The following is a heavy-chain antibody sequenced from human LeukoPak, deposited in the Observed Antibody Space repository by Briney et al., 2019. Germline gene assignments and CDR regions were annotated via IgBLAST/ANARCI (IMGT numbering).Heavy chain of an antibody. CDR2: INHSGSN. J-gene: IGHJ3*02. CDR1: GGSFSGYY. Sequence: SETLSLTCAVYGGSFSGYYWSWIRQPPGKGLEWIGEINHSGSNNYNPSLKSRVTISVDTSKNQFSLKLSSVTAADKAVYYCARGLVIVVVIDAFDIWGQGTMVTVSS. CDR3: ARGLVIVVVIDAFDI. V-gene: IGHV4-34*01. D-gene: IGHD3-22*01.